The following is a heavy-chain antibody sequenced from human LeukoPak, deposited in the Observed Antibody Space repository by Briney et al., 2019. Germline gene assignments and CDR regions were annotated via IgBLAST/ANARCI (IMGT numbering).Heavy chain of an antibody. Sequence: PGGSLRLSCAASGFTFSSYSMIWVRQARGGGLECVSYYDSSCSTIYYAESVRSRFTLSRDNAQNSRCLQKNTLTDDDTPVYYCVRANIFMVRRLITYFDSWGQGALVTDSS. V-gene: IGHV3-48*02. CDR2: YDSSCSTI. CDR3: VRANIFMVRRLITYFDS. D-gene: IGHD3-10*01. J-gene: IGHJ4*02. CDR1: GFTFSSYS.